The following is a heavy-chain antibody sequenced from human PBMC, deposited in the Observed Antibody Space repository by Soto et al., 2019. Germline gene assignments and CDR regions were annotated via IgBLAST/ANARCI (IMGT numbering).Heavy chain of an antibody. D-gene: IGHD4-4*01. V-gene: IGHV3-48*02. CDR3: ASRFTVNYYYYYGMDV. CDR2: ISSSSSTI. Sequence: HPGGSLRLSCAASGFTFSSYSMNWVRQAPGKGLEWVSYISSSSSTIYYADSVKGRFTISRDNAKNSLYLQMNSLRDEDTAVYYCASRFTVNYYYYYGMDVWGQGTTVTVSS. CDR1: GFTFSSYS. J-gene: IGHJ6*02.